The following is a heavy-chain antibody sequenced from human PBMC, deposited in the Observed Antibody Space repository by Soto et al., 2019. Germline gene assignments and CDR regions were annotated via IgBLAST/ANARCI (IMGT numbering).Heavy chain of an antibody. CDR2: MNAKSGDT. J-gene: IGHJ6*02. Sequence: QAHLEQSGAELKRPGASVKVSCKASGYTFSDFDINWLRQASGQGPEWMGWMNAKSGDTFFAQRFQGKFNMTWDDSLSTAYMEVGSLTSDDTAIYYCARGNPFNYAGFDVWGQGATVAVSS. D-gene: IGHD3-16*01. CDR1: GYTFSDFD. V-gene: IGHV1-8*01. CDR3: ARGNPFNYAGFDV.